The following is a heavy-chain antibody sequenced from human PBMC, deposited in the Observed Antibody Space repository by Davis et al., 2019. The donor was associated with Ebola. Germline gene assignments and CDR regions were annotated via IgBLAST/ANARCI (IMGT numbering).Heavy chain of an antibody. J-gene: IGHJ4*02. Sequence: GESLKISCAASGFTFNGYAMSWVRQAPGKGLEWVSAISGSGGSTYYADSVKGRFTISRDNSKNTLYLQMNSLRAEDTAVYYCARGLKFLEWTPRGDFDYWGQGTLVTVSS. CDR1: GFTFNGYA. D-gene: IGHD3-3*01. CDR3: ARGLKFLEWTPRGDFDY. V-gene: IGHV3-23*01. CDR2: ISGSGGST.